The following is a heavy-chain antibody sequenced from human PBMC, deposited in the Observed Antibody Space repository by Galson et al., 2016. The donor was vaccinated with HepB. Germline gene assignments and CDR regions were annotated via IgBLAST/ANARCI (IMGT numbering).Heavy chain of an antibody. D-gene: IGHD3-22*01. J-gene: IGHJ3*02. CDR2: VNQAASEK. Sequence: SLRLSCAASGFDFRVYWMTWVRQAPGKGLEWVAIVNQAASEKYYVDSVKGRFTISRDNAKKSLFLEMDSLRAEDTAVYYCAREGREYYDSRGPGDALDIWGQGTMVTVFS. CDR3: AREGREYYDSRGPGDALDI. V-gene: IGHV3-7*03. CDR1: GFDFRVYW.